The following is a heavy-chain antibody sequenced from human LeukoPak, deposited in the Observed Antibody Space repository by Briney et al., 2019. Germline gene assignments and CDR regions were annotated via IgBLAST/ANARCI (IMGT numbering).Heavy chain of an antibody. J-gene: IGHJ5*02. D-gene: IGHD3-16*01. CDR2: TSSSGTTI. CDR1: GFTFSSDE. Sequence: PGGSLSLSCAASGFTFSSDEMNWVRQAPGKGLEWVSYTSSSGTTIYYADSVKGRFTISRDNAKNSLYLQMNSLRAEDTAVYYCARESVTWFGHWGQGTLVTVSS. V-gene: IGHV3-48*03. CDR3: ARESVTWFGH.